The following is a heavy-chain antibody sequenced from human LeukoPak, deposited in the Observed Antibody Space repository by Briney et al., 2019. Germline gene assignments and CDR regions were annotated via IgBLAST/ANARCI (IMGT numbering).Heavy chain of an antibody. J-gene: IGHJ4*02. CDR3: ARNSILTTVTDFDY. CDR2: ISSSSSTI. V-gene: IGHV3-48*01. CDR1: GFTFSSYS. D-gene: IGHD4-17*01. Sequence: GGSLRLSCAASGFTFSSYSMNWVRQAPGKGLEWVSYISSSSSTIYYADSVKGRLTISRDNAKNSLYLQMNSLRAEDTAVYYCARNSILTTVTDFDYWGQGTLVTVSS.